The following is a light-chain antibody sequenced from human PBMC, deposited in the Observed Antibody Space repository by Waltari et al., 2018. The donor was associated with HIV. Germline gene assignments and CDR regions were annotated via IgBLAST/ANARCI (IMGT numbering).Light chain of an antibody. CDR1: SSYVGGYNF. CDR3: SSYTSSSTPYV. V-gene: IGLV2-14*01. CDR2: EVS. Sequence: QSALTQPASVSGSPGQAITISCTGTSSYVGGYNFVSWYQQHPGKTPKVMIYEVSNRPSGVSHRFSGSKSGNTASLTISGLQAEDEADYYCSSYTSSSTPYVFGTGTKVTVL. J-gene: IGLJ1*01.